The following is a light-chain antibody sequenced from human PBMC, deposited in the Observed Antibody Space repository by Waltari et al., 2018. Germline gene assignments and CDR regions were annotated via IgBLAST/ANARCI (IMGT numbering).Light chain of an antibody. CDR2: LGS. CDR1: QSLLHSNGKNY. J-gene: IGKJ5*01. V-gene: IGKV2-28*01. CDR3: MQALQTPRAIT. Sequence: DIVMTQSPLSLPVTPGEPASMSCRSSQSLLHSNGKNYLNWYLQKPGQYPQLLFYLGSNRPSGVPDRFSGSGSGTDFTLKISRVEAEDVGVYYCMQALQTPRAITFGQGTRLEIK.